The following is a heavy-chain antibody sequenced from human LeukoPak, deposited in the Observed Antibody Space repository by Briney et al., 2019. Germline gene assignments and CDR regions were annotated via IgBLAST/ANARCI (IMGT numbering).Heavy chain of an antibody. D-gene: IGHD5-12*01. Sequence: SETLSLTCTVSGGSISSSSYYWGWIRQAPGKGLEWIGEINHSGSTIYNPSLKNRVTISVDTSKNQFSLKLTSVTATDTAVYYCARGRRGYDYGKTYDYYYYMDVWGKGTTVTVSS. CDR1: GGSISSSSYY. CDR2: INHSGST. J-gene: IGHJ6*03. V-gene: IGHV4-39*07. CDR3: ARGRRGYDYGKTYDYYYYMDV.